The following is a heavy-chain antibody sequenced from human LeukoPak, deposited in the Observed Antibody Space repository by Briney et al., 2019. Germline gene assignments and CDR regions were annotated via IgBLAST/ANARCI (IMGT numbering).Heavy chain of an antibody. CDR1: GGTFSSYA. Sequence: ASVKVSCKASGGTFSSYAISWVRQAPGQGLEWMGRIIPIFGTANYAQKFQGRVTITTDESTSTAYMELSSLRSEDTAVYYCAGGSGSYPTNFDYWGQGTLVTVSS. J-gene: IGHJ4*02. CDR2: IIPIFGTA. V-gene: IGHV1-69*05. CDR3: AGGSGSYPTNFDY. D-gene: IGHD1-26*01.